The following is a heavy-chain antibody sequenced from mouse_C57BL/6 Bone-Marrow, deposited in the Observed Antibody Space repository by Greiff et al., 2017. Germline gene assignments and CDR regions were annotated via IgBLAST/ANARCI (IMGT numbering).Heavy chain of an antibody. V-gene: IGHV1-55*01. CDR2: IYPGSGST. J-gene: IGHJ3*01. D-gene: IGHD2-3*01. Sequence: QVQLQQPGAELVKPGASVKMSCKASGYTFTSYWITWVKQRPGQGLEWIGDIYPGSGSTNYNEKFKSKATLTVDTSSSTAYMQLSSLTSEDSAVYYCARRRGGYYAWFAYWGQGTLGTVSA. CDR1: GYTFTSYW. CDR3: ARRRGGYYAWFAY.